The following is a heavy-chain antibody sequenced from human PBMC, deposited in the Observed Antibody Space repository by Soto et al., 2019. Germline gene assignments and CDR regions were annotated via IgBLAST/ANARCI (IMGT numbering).Heavy chain of an antibody. V-gene: IGHV3-48*01. CDR1: GFTFSSYS. CDR3: ARVQRATLTSYFDSDAFDI. D-gene: IGHD3-9*01. CDR2: ISSSSSTI. Sequence: GGSLRLSCAASGFTFSSYSMNWVRQAPGKGLEWVSYISSSSSTIYYADSVKGRFTISRDNAKKSLYLQMNSLRAEDTAVYYCARVQRATLTSYFDSDAFDIWGQGTMVTVSS. J-gene: IGHJ3*02.